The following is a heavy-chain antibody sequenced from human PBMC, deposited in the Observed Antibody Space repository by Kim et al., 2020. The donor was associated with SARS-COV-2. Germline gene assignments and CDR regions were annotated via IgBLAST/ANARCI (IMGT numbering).Heavy chain of an antibody. V-gene: IGHV5-10-1*01. CDR1: GYSFTSYW. J-gene: IGHJ6*04. CDR2: IDPSDSYT. Sequence: GESLKISCKGSGYSFTSYWISWVRQMPGKGLEWMGRIDPSDSYTNYSPSFQGHVTISADKSISTAYLQWSSLKASDTAMYYCARRGGHISYYYGMDVWGKGTTVTVSS. D-gene: IGHD2-21*01. CDR3: ARRGGHISYYYGMDV.